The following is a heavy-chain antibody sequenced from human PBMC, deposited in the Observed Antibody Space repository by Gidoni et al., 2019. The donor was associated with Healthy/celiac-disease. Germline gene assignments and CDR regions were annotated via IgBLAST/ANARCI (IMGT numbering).Heavy chain of an antibody. CDR1: GFTFSSYA. V-gene: IGHV3-30-3*01. J-gene: IGHJ4*02. D-gene: IGHD3-9*01. Sequence: QVQLVESGGGVVQPGRSLRLSCAASGFTFSSYAMHWVRQAPGKGLEWVAVISYDGSNKYYAESVKGRFTISRDNSKNTLYLQMNSLRAEDTAVYYCATLLRYFDWFDHYFDYWGQGTLVTVSS. CDR2: ISYDGSNK. CDR3: ATLLRYFDWFDHYFDY.